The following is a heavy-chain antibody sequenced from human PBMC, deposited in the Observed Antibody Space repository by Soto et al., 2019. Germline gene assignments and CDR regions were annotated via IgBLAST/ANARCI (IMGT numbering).Heavy chain of an antibody. CDR1: GYTFTSYG. J-gene: IGHJ4*02. V-gene: IGHV1-18*01. Sequence: QVQLVQSGAEVKKPGASVKVSCKASGYTFTSYGISWVRQAPGQGLEWMGWISAYNGNTKYAQKLQGRVTMTTDTSPSTAHMELRSPRSPDPAVYYCPRDMGAQIVDHWGPATLVTVSS. CDR3: PRDMGAQIVDH. CDR2: ISAYNGNT. D-gene: IGHD3-10*01.